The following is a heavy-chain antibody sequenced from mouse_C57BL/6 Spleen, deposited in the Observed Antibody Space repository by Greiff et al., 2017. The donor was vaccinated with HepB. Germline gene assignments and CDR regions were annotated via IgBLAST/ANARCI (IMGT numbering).Heavy chain of an antibody. D-gene: IGHD2-4*01. J-gene: IGHJ4*01. CDR3: ARHGTNIYYDYDGYAMDY. CDR2: ISSGGSYT. V-gene: IGHV5-6*01. CDR1: GFTFSSYG. Sequence: EVQVVESGGDLVKPGGSLKLSCAASGFTFSSYGMSWVRQTPDKRLEWVATISSGGSYTYYPDSVKGRFTISRDNAKNTLYLQMSSLKSEDTAMYYCARHGTNIYYDYDGYAMDYWGQGTSVTVSS.